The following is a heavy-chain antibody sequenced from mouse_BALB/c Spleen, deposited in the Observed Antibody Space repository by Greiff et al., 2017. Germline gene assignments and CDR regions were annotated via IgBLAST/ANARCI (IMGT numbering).Heavy chain of an antibody. J-gene: IGHJ2*01. CDR1: GYAFSSSW. Sequence: QVQLQQSGPELVKPGASVKISCKASGYAFSSSWMNWVKQRPGQGLEWIGRIYPGDGDTNYNGKFKGKATLTADKSSSTAYMQLSSLTSVDSAVYFCATSLWLRSYYFDYWGEGTTLTVSS. V-gene: IGHV1-82*01. D-gene: IGHD2-2*01. CDR2: IYPGDGDT. CDR3: ATSLWLRSYYFDY.